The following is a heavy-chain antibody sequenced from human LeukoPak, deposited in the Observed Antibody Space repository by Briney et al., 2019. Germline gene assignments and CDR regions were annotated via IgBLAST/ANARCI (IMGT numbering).Heavy chain of an antibody. Sequence: PGGSLRLSCAASGFTFSSYGMSWVRQAPGKGLEWVSAISGSGGSTYYADSVKGRFTISRDNSKNSLYLQMNSLRAEDTAVYYCARDRQWLTCLDYWGQGTLVTVSS. V-gene: IGHV3-23*01. D-gene: IGHD6-19*01. CDR1: GFTFSSYG. CDR2: ISGSGGST. CDR3: ARDRQWLTCLDY. J-gene: IGHJ4*02.